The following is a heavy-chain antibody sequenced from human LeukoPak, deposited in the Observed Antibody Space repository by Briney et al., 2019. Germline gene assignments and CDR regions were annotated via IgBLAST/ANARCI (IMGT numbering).Heavy chain of an antibody. V-gene: IGHV4-31*03. CDR1: GGSISSRAYY. J-gene: IGHJ4*02. CDR2: IYYSGST. Sequence: SETLSLTCTVSGGSISSRAYYWSWLRQHPGKGPESVGYIYYSGSTYYNPSLKSRVIISLNTSKTQFPLKLSSVTAADTAVYYCASADGTIYYFDSWGQGTVVTVSS. CDR3: ASADGTIYYFDS. D-gene: IGHD5-24*01.